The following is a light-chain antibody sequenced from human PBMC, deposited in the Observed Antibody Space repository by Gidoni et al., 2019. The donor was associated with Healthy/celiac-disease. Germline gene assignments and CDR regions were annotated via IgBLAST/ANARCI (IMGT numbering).Light chain of an antibody. V-gene: IGKV1-33*01. CDR3: QQYDNRPVA. CDR2: DAS. CDR1: QDISNY. Sequence: DIQMTQSPSSLSASVGDRVTITCQASQDISNYLHWYQQKPGKAPKLLIYDASNLETGVPSRVSGSGSGTDFTFTISSLQPEDIATYYCQQYDNRPVAFGPGTKVDIK. J-gene: IGKJ3*01.